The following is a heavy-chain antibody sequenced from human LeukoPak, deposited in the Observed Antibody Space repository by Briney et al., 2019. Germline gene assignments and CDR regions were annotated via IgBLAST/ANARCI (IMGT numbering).Heavy chain of an antibody. CDR3: AKNGDRGAYCSGGSCYPYYYYYMDV. CDR1: GSAFSNYA. CDR2: ISGSGRST. J-gene: IGHJ6*03. Sequence: PGGSLRLSCAASGSAFSNYAMSWVRQAPGKGLEWVSAISGSGRSTYYADSVKGRFTISRDNSKNTLYLQMNSLRAGDTAIYYCAKNGDRGAYCSGGSCYPYYYYYMDVWGKGTTVTISS. V-gene: IGHV3-23*01. D-gene: IGHD2-15*01.